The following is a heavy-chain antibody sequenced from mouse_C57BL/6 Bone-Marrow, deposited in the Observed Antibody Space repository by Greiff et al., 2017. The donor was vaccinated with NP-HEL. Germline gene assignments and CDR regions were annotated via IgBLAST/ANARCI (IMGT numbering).Heavy chain of an antibody. CDR1: GYTFTSYW. CDR2: IDPSDSYT. CDR3: AVDDGFLYWYFDV. V-gene: IGHV1-50*01. D-gene: IGHD2-3*01. J-gene: IGHJ1*03. Sequence: QVQLKQPGAELVKPGASVKLSCKASGYTFTSYWMQWVKQRPGQGLEWIGEIDPSDSYTNYNQKFKGKATLTVDTSSSTAYMQLSSLTSEDSAVYYCAVDDGFLYWYFDVWGTGTTVTVSS.